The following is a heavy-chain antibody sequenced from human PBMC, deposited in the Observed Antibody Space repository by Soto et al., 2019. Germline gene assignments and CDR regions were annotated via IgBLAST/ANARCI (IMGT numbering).Heavy chain of an antibody. V-gene: IGHV1-8*01. CDR1: GNFFLAYK. CDR2: MDPKNGDT. Sequence: QVQLVQSGAEVKKPGASMRVSCKASGNFFLAYKFNWVRQVPGQGLEWMGWMDPKNGDTDYSQKFQGRVSMTGNTSISTAYLEFSSLRPDDTALYYCARETAVGVSALLSRSRVDYYYMALWGQGTTVTVSS. J-gene: IGHJ6*03. D-gene: IGHD1-26*01. CDR3: ARETAVGVSALLSRSRVDYYYMAL.